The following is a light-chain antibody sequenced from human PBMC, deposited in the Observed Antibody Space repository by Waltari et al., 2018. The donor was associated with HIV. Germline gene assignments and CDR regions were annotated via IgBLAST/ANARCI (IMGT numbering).Light chain of an antibody. V-gene: IGLV1-47*01. Sequence: HSVLTQSPSASGTPGQRVTISCSGSSSNIGSNYVYWYQQLPGTTPKLIIYKNNARPSRVPDRCSGAKSGTSASLAISGLRSEDEADYYCATWDAGLSGVFGGGTKLTVL. J-gene: IGLJ3*02. CDR3: ATWDAGLSGV. CDR1: SSNIGSNY. CDR2: KNN.